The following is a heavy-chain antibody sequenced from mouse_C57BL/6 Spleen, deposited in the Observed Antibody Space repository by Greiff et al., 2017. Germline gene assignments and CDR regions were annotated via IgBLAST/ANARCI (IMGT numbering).Heavy chain of an antibody. CDR2: IYPGSGST. V-gene: IGHV1-55*01. CDR3: ARGGLLRSNWYFDV. D-gene: IGHD1-1*01. CDR1: GYTFTSYW. J-gene: IGHJ1*03. Sequence: VQLQQPGAELVKPGASVKMSCTASGYTFTSYWITWVKQRPGQGLEWIGDIYPGSGSTNYNEKFKSKATLTVDTSSSTAYMQLSSLTSEDSAVYYCARGGLLRSNWYFDVWGTGTTVTVSS.